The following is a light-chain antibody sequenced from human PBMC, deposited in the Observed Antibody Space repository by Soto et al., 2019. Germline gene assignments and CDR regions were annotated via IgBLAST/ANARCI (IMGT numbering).Light chain of an antibody. Sequence: DIQMTQSPSSLSASVGDRVTITCQASQDISNYLNWYQQKPGKAPKLLIYDASNLETGVPSRFSGSGSGTDFTFTISSLQPEDIPTYYCQQYDNLYTFGQGTKVDIK. V-gene: IGKV1-33*01. CDR3: QQYDNLYT. J-gene: IGKJ2*01. CDR2: DAS. CDR1: QDISNY.